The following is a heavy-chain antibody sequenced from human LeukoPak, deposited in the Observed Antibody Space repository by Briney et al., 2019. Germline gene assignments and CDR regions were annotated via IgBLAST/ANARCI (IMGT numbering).Heavy chain of an antibody. CDR1: GGSFSGYY. CDR3: ARGQGTVTTH. Sequence: SETLSLTCAVSGGSFSGYYWTWIRQPPGKGLEGIGEINHSGSANYTPSLKSRVTISLDTSKNRFSLKLSSVTAADTAVYYCARGQGTVTTHWGQGTLVTVSS. V-gene: IGHV4-34*01. D-gene: IGHD4-17*01. CDR2: INHSGSA. J-gene: IGHJ4*02.